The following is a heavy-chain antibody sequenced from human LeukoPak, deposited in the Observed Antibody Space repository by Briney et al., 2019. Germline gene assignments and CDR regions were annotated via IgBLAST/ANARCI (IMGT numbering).Heavy chain of an antibody. D-gene: IGHD3-3*01. V-gene: IGHV1-2*06. Sequence: ASVKVSCTASGYTFTGYYMHWVRQAPGQGLEWMGRINPNSGGTNYAQKFQGRVTMTRDTSISTAYMELSRLRSDDTAVYYCARGPTKYYDFWSGYYNNYYYGMDVWGQGTAVTVSS. CDR1: GYTFTGYY. CDR3: ARGPTKYYDFWSGYYNNYYYGMDV. CDR2: INPNSGGT. J-gene: IGHJ6*02.